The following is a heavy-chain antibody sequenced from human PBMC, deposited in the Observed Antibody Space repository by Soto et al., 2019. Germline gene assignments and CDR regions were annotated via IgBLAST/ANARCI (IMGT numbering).Heavy chain of an antibody. D-gene: IGHD6-6*01. J-gene: IGHJ6*02. CDR2: IIPTFGTA. Sequence: QVQLVQSGAEVKKPGSSGKFSCKASGGTFSSYAISWVRQAPGQGLEWMGGIIPTFGTANYAQKFQGRVTITADESTSTAYMELSSLRSEDTAVYYCASQQLGPSYYYGMDVWGQGTTVTVSS. V-gene: IGHV1-69*12. CDR3: ASQQLGPSYYYGMDV. CDR1: GGTFSSYA.